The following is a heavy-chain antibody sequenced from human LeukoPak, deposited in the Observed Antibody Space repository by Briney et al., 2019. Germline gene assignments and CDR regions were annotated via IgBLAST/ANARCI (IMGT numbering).Heavy chain of an antibody. D-gene: IGHD4-17*01. J-gene: IGHJ3*02. Sequence: SETLSLTCTVSGGSISSSYYYWGWIRQPPGKGLEWIGSIYYSGSTYYNPSLKSRVTISVDTSKNQFSLKLSSVTAADTAVYYCARHLRMTTVTLGAFDIWGQGTMVTVSS. CDR3: ARHLRMTTVTLGAFDI. V-gene: IGHV4-39*01. CDR2: IYYSGST. CDR1: GGSISSSYYY.